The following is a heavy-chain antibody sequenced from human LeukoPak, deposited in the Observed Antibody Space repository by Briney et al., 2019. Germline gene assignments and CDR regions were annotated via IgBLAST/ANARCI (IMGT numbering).Heavy chain of an antibody. J-gene: IGHJ4*02. CDR3: ARDRSGGIYYFDS. V-gene: IGHV3-11*01. Sequence: GGSLRLSCEASGFTFSDYYLTWIRQAPGKGLEWVSYISSSGETTYYADSVEGRFTISRDNDKNSLYLQMNSLRAEDTAVYYCARDRSGGIYYFDSWGQGALVTVAP. CDR1: GFTFSDYY. CDR2: ISSSGETT. D-gene: IGHD2-15*01.